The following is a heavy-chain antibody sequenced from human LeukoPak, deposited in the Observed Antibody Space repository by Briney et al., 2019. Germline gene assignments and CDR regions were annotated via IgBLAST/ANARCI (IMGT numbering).Heavy chain of an antibody. Sequence: GGSLRLSCAASGFTFSSYEMNWVRQAPGKGLEWVSYISSSGSTIYYADSVKGRFTIYRDNAKNSLYLQMNSLRAEDTAVYYCARDRGYGSATYPFDPWGQGTLVTVSS. D-gene: IGHD3-10*01. V-gene: IGHV3-48*03. CDR2: ISSSGSTI. CDR1: GFTFSSYE. J-gene: IGHJ5*02. CDR3: ARDRGYGSATYPFDP.